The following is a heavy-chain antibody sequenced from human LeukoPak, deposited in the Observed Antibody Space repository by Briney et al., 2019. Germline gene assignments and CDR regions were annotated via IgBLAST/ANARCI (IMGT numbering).Heavy chain of an antibody. CDR2: IYYSGST. Sequence: SETLSLTCTVSGGSISRYYWSWTRQPPGKGLEWIGSIYYSGSTNYNPSLKSRVTISVDTSKNQFSLKLSSVTAADTAVYYCARGQTAYYYDTSGPWGQGTMVTVSS. CDR3: ARGQTAYYYDTSGP. J-gene: IGHJ3*01. D-gene: IGHD3-22*01. V-gene: IGHV4-59*01. CDR1: GGSISRYY.